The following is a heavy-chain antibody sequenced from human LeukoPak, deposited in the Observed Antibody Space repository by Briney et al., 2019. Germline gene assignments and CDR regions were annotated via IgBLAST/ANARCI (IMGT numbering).Heavy chain of an antibody. CDR3: ARVGYYDSSGYLDY. Sequence: SETLSLTCTVSGGSIRSYYWNWIRQPPGKGLEWLGYIHYTGSTIYNPSLRSRVTISVDTPKNQFSLKLSSVTAADTAVYYCARVGYYDSSGYLDYWGQGTLVTVSS. V-gene: IGHV4-59*01. D-gene: IGHD3-22*01. J-gene: IGHJ4*02. CDR2: IHYTGST. CDR1: GGSIRSYY.